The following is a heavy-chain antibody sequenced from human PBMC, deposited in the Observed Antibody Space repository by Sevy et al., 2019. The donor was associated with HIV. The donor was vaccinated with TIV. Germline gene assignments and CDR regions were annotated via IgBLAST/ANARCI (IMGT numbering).Heavy chain of an antibody. D-gene: IGHD6-19*01. Sequence: GVSLRLSCAASGFTFDDYAMHWVRQAPGKGLEWVSLISWDGGSTYYADSVKGRFTISRDNSKNSLYLQMNSLRAEDTALYYCAKTAGGGSGWYYFDYWGQGTLVTVSS. J-gene: IGHJ4*02. CDR2: ISWDGGST. CDR1: GFTFDDYA. CDR3: AKTAGGGSGWYYFDY. V-gene: IGHV3-43D*03.